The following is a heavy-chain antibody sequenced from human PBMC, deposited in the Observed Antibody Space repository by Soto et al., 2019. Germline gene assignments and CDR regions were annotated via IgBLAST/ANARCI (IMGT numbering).Heavy chain of an antibody. CDR2: INPNSGGT. CDR1: GYTFTGYY. Sequence: GASVKVSCKASGYTFTGYYMHWVRQAPGQGLEWMGWINPNSGGTNYAQKFQGWVTMTRDTSISTAYMELSRLRSDDTAVYYCARHYYGSGSQDNWFDPWGQGTLVTVSS. J-gene: IGHJ5*02. CDR3: ARHYYGSGSQDNWFDP. D-gene: IGHD3-10*01. V-gene: IGHV1-2*04.